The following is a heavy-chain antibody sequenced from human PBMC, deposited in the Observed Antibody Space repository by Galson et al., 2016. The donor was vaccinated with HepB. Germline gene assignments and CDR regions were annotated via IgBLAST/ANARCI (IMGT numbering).Heavy chain of an antibody. V-gene: IGHV3-23*01. J-gene: IGHJ4*02. CDR2: ITCGGDAT. D-gene: IGHD3-16*01. CDR1: GFSFSNSG. Sequence: SLRLSCAASGFSFSNSGMRWVRQAPGRGLEWVSGITCGGDATHYADSVKGRFTISRDNSKNTLYLYMNNLTAGDTAIYYCGKPGGFDYWGQGALVTVSS. CDR3: GKPGGFDY.